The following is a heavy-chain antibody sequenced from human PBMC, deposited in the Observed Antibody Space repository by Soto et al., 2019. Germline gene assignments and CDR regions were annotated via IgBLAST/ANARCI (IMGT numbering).Heavy chain of an antibody. CDR2: INHSGST. CDR3: ARAQVLLWFGEQLRYGRLGPRANYGMDV. D-gene: IGHD3-10*01. CDR1: GGYISSGGYY. V-gene: IGHV4-34*01. Sequence: SETLSLTCAVSGGYISSGGYYCSWIRQPPGKGLEWIGEINHSGSTNYNPSLKSRVTISVDTSKNQFSLKLSSVTAADTAVYYCARAQVLLWFGEQLRYGRLGPRANYGMDVWGQGTTVTVSS. J-gene: IGHJ6*02.